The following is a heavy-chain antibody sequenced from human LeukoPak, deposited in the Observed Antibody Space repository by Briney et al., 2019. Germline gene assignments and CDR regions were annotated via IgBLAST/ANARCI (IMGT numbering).Heavy chain of an antibody. J-gene: IGHJ4*02. CDR2: IYYSGST. V-gene: IGHV4-39*07. D-gene: IGHD3-22*01. CDR1: GGSIDSSSYN. Sequence: SETLSLTCTVSGGSIDSSSYNWGWIRQPPGKGLEWIGSIYYSGSTYYNPSLKSRVTISVDTSKNQFSLKLSSVTAADTAVYYCARTHSSGSGPDYWGQGTLVTVSS. CDR3: ARTHSSGSGPDY.